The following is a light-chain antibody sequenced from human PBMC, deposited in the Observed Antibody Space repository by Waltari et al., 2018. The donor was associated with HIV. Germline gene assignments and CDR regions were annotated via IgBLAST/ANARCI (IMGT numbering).Light chain of an antibody. Sequence: QSALTQPPSASGSPGQSVTISCTGTSSDVGGSQYVSWYQQHPGKAPKLMLYEVNTRPSGVPDRFSGSKSANTASLTVSGLQADDEADYYCNSYAGSNNWVFGGGTKLTVL. CDR2: EVN. CDR3: NSYAGSNNWV. CDR1: SSDVGGSQY. J-gene: IGLJ3*02. V-gene: IGLV2-8*01.